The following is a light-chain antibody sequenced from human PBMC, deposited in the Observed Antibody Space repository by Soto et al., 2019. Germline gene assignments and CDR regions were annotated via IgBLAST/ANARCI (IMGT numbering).Light chain of an antibody. CDR1: QGIGNY. V-gene: IGKV1-17*02. J-gene: IGKJ1*01. CDR2: GAS. CDR3: LQHNYIWS. Sequence: IQMTQSPSSLSASIGDRVTITCRASQGIGNYLAWYQQKPGKAPKRLIFGASNLESGVPSRFSGTGSGTEFTLTITNLQPEDFATYYCLQHNYIWSFGQGTKVDIK.